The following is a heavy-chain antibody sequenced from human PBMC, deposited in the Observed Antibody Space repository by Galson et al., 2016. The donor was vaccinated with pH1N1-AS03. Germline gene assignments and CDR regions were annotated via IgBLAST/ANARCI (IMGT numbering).Heavy chain of an antibody. CDR1: GATFSTST. D-gene: IGHD2/OR15-2a*01. Sequence: SVKVSCKASGATFSTSTVSWVRQAPGQGLEWMGGIIPISGTGSYAQKFQGRVTITADDSTSTAYMELSSLRADDTAVYYCARDPRGPCSSATCATTFSFGMDVWGQGTTVTVSS. CDR2: IIPISGTG. CDR3: ARDPRGPCSSATCATTFSFGMDV. V-gene: IGHV1-69*13. J-gene: IGHJ6*02.